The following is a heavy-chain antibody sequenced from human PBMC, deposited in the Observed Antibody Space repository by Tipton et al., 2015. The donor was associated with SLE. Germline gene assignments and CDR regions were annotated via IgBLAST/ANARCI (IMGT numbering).Heavy chain of an antibody. Sequence: LRLSCAASGFTFDAYEMIWVRQAPGKGLEWVSFIYHSGSVIHYADSVKGRFTVSRDNAKKSMYLQMNSLRAEDTAVYYCARVARLAAAAGHFDYWGQGTLVTVSS. V-gene: IGHV3-48*03. J-gene: IGHJ4*02. CDR3: ARVARLAAAAGHFDY. CDR2: IYHSGSVI. CDR1: GFTFDAYE. D-gene: IGHD6-13*01.